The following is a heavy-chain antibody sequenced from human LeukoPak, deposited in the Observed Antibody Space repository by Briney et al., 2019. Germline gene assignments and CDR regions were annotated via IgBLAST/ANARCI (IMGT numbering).Heavy chain of an antibody. CDR1: GYTLTAYY. CDR2: ISPNSGGT. CDR3: ARIISYGGSDGFDL. D-gene: IGHD5-18*01. Sequence: ASVKVSCKASGYTLTAYYIHWVRQAPGQGLEWMGWISPNSGGTDYAQKFQGRVTMTRDTPISTVYMALSSLRSDDTAMYYCARIISYGGSDGFDLWGQGTMVTVSS. V-gene: IGHV1-2*02. J-gene: IGHJ3*01.